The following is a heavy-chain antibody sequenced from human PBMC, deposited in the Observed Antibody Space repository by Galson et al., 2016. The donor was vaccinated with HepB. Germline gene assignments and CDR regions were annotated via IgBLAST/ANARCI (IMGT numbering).Heavy chain of an antibody. D-gene: IGHD5-12*01. Sequence: SLRLSCAASGFSFSNSGMSWVRQAPGKGLEWVAVISYDGRDKNYGESVRGRFTISRDNSKNTLSLQMNRLRAEDTALYYCARELRSGRFFNHYGMDVWGQGNTVIVSS. CDR1: GFSFSNSG. J-gene: IGHJ6*02. V-gene: IGHV3-33*08. CDR3: ARELRSGRFFNHYGMDV. CDR2: ISYDGRDK.